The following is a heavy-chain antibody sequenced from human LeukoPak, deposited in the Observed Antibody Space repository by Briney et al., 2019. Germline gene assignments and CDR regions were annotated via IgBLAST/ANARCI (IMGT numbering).Heavy chain of an antibody. CDR1: GFTFSSYG. D-gene: IGHD4-17*01. V-gene: IGHV3-30*02. CDR3: ARDYGDSQPGNY. J-gene: IGHJ4*02. CDR2: IRYDGSNK. Sequence: PGGSLRLSCAASGFTFSSYGMHWVRQAPGNGLEWVAFIRYDGSNKYYADSVKGRFTISRDNSKNTLCLQMNSLRAEDTAVYYVARDYGDSQPGNYWGQGTLVTVS.